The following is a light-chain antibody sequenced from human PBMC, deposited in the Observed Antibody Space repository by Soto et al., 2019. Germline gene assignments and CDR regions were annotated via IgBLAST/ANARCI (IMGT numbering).Light chain of an antibody. J-gene: IGKJ1*01. V-gene: IGKV3-15*01. Sequence: EIVMTQSPATLSVSPGERATFSCRASQSVNTNLAWYQLKPGQAPRLLVYGASIRATGIPARFRGSGSGTEFTLTIGSLQSEDFAVYYCQQYSDWPPWTFGQGTKVDIK. CDR3: QQYSDWPPWT. CDR1: QSVNTN. CDR2: GAS.